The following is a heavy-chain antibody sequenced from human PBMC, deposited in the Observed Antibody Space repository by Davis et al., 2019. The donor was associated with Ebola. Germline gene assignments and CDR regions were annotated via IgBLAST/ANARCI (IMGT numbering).Heavy chain of an antibody. CDR1: GFTFSSYS. Sequence: GESLKISCAASGFTFSSYSMNWVRQAPGKGLEWVSSISSSSSYIYYAASVKGRFTISRDNAKNSLYLQMNSLRAEDTAVYYCARDFDYYDSSGYSYYFDYWGQGTLVTVSS. V-gene: IGHV3-21*01. CDR2: ISSSSSYI. CDR3: ARDFDYYDSSGYSYYFDY. J-gene: IGHJ4*02. D-gene: IGHD3-22*01.